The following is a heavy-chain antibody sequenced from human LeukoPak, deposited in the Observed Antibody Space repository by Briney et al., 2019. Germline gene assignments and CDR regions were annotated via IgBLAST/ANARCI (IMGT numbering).Heavy chain of an antibody. CDR3: AKGLQWLPYY. J-gene: IGHJ4*02. D-gene: IGHD5-24*01. Sequence: PGGSLRLSCEASGFTFSSYSMNWVSQAPGKGVEWISYISTSTTTIYYADSVKGRFTISRDNSKNSLYLQMNSLRTEDTALYYCAKGLQWLPYYWGQGTLVTVSS. V-gene: IGHV3-48*04. CDR1: GFTFSSYS. CDR2: ISTSTTTI.